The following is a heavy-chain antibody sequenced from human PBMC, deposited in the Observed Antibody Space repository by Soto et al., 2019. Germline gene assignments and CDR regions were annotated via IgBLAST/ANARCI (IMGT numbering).Heavy chain of an antibody. J-gene: IGHJ4*02. CDR1: GYTFTGYY. V-gene: IGHV1-2*02. CDR2: INPNSGGT. Sequence: QVQLVQSGAEVKKPGASVKVSCKASGYTFTGYYIHWVRQAPGHGLEWMGWINPNSGGTKYAQKFQGRVTMTWDTSISTAYMELSSLRSDDTAVYVCVRDGVTYDYFDYWGQGTLVTVSS. D-gene: IGHD2-21*02. CDR3: VRDGVTYDYFDY.